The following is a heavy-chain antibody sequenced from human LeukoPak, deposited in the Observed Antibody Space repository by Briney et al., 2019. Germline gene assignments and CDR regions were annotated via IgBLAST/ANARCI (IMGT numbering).Heavy chain of an antibody. Sequence: SETLSLTCAVYGGSFSGYYWSWIRQPPGKGLEWIGEINHSGSTNYNPSLKSRVTISVDTSKNQFSLKLSSVTAADTAVYYRASNYYYGSGSYYPFDYWGQGTLVTVSS. D-gene: IGHD3-10*01. CDR1: GGSFSGYY. CDR3: ASNYYYGSGSYYPFDY. CDR2: INHSGST. J-gene: IGHJ4*02. V-gene: IGHV4-34*01.